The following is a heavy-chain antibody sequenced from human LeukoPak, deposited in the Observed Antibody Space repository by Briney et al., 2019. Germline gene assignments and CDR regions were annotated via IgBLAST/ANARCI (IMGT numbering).Heavy chain of an antibody. CDR1: GFTFDDHG. D-gene: IGHD4-11*01. CDR2: IYHSGST. Sequence: GSLRLSCAASGFTFDDHGMSWVRQAPGKGLEWIGSIYHSGSTYYNPSLKSRVTISVDTSKNQFSLKLSSVTAADTAVYYCARGEDYNPNDYWGQGTLVTVSS. V-gene: IGHV4-38-2*01. J-gene: IGHJ4*02. CDR3: ARGEDYNPNDY.